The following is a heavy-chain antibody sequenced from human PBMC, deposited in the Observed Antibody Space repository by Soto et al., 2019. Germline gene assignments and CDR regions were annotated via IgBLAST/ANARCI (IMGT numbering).Heavy chain of an antibody. CDR1: GLTFGSYA. CDR3: AKPMAAAGRSYYYYGVDV. D-gene: IGHD6-13*01. Sequence: EVQLLESGGGLVQPGGSLRLSCAASGLTFGSYAMTWVRQAPGKGLEWVSGISGGGVSTYYADTVKGRFTISRDNSENTMYLQMSSLRVEDTAVYYCAKPMAAAGRSYYYYGVDVWGQGTTVTVSS. CDR2: ISGGGVST. J-gene: IGHJ6*02. V-gene: IGHV3-23*01.